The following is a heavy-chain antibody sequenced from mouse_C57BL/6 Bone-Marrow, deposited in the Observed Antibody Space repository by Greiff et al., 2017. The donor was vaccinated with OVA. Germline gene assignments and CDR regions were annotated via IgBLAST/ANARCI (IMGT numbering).Heavy chain of an antibody. CDR2: ISDGGSYT. CDR1: GFTFSSYA. Sequence: DVMLVESGGGLVKPGGSLKLSCAASGFTFSSYAMSWVRQTPEKRLEWVATISDGGSYTYYPDNVKGRFTISRDNAKNNLYLQMSHLKSEDTAMYYCARGDSNYGEYAMDYWGQGTSVTVSS. V-gene: IGHV5-4*03. D-gene: IGHD2-5*01. J-gene: IGHJ4*01. CDR3: ARGDSNYGEYAMDY.